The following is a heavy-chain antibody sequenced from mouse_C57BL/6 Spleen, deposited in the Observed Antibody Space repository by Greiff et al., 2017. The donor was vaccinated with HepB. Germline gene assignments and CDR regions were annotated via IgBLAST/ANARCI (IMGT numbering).Heavy chain of an antibody. CDR1: GYTFTDYN. D-gene: IGHD1-1*01. J-gene: IGHJ1*03. CDR2: INPNNGGT. Sequence: VQLQQSGPELVKPGASVKIPCKASGYTFTDYNMDWVKQSHGKSLEWIGDINPNNGGTIYNQKFKGKATLTVDKSSSTAYMELRSLTSEDTAVYYCARETEGDYYNGSARYFDVWGTGTTVTVSS. CDR3: ARETEGDYYNGSARYFDV. V-gene: IGHV1-18*01.